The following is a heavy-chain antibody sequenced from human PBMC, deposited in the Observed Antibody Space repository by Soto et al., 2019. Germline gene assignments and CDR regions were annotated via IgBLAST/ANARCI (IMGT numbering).Heavy chain of an antibody. CDR3: ARGDYQYSIDY. CDR2: IYRTGNT. V-gene: IGHV4-30-2*01. J-gene: IGHJ4*02. Sequence: SETLALTCTVSGDSMTSGDYSWSWIRQPPGKGLEWLGYIYRTGNTHYSPSLKSRVSISQDRSKNQFSLELTSVTAADTAVYYCARGDYQYSIDYWGQGTLVTVSS. D-gene: IGHD2-2*01. CDR1: GDSMTSGDYS.